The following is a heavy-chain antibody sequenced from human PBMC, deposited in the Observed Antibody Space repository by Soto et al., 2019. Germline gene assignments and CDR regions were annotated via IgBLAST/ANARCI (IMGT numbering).Heavy chain of an antibody. V-gene: IGHV1-69*01. Sequence: QVQLVQSGAEVKKPGSSVKVSCKASGGSFSSFIISWVRQAPGQGLEWMGGIIPLFGSTNYAQKFQGRVTITADESTSTAYMELNNLRSEDTAVYYCARDRPRLAMTDFIPSGQLDPWGQGTLVTVSS. CDR2: IIPLFGST. CDR3: ARDRPRLAMTDFIPSGQLDP. J-gene: IGHJ5*02. CDR1: GGSFSSFI. D-gene: IGHD2-21*01.